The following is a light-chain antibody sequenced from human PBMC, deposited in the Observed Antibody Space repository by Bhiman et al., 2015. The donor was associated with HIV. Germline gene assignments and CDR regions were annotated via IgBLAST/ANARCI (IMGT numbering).Light chain of an antibody. Sequence: QSALTQPASVSGSPGQSITIFCTGTSSDVGGYNYVSWCQQHPGKAPKLMIYDVSNRPSGVSNRFSGSKSGNTASLTISGLQADDEADYYCSSLTSSLTYVFGTGTNVTVL. J-gene: IGLJ1*01. CDR3: SSLTSSLTYV. V-gene: IGLV2-14*03. CDR2: DVS. CDR1: SSDVGGYNY.